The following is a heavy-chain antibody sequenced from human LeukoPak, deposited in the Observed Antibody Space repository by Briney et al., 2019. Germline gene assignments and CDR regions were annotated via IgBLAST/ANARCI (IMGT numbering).Heavy chain of an antibody. CDR3: AKGGYCSSTSCYVGWFDP. Sequence: GGSLRLSCATSGFTFSSYVMNWVRQAPGKGLEWVSVISGGGGSTYYADSVKGRFTISRDNSKNTLFLQMNSLRAEDTAVYYCAKGGYCSSTSCYVGWFDPWGQGTLVTVSS. CDR2: ISGGGGST. CDR1: GFTFSSYV. V-gene: IGHV3-23*01. D-gene: IGHD2-2*01. J-gene: IGHJ5*02.